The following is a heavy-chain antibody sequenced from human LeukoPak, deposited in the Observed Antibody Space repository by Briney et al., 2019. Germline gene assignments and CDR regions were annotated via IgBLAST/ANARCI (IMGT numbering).Heavy chain of an antibody. V-gene: IGHV4-34*01. CDR2: INHSGST. CDR1: GDSITSGGYS. Sequence: SETLSLTCAVSGDSITSGGYSWSWIRQPPGKGLEWIGEINHSGSTNYNPSLKSRVTISVDTSKNQFSLKLSSVTAADTAVYYCARGDGGYWGQGTLVTVSS. CDR3: ARGDGGY. J-gene: IGHJ4*02.